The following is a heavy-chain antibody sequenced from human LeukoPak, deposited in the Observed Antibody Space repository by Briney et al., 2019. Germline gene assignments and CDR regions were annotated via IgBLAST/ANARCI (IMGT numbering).Heavy chain of an antibody. CDR1: GGSIRSYY. CDR2: INHSGST. J-gene: IGHJ4*02. Sequence: SETLSLTCSVSGGSIRSYYWSWIRQPPGKGLEWIGEINHSGSTNYNPSLKSRVTISVDTSKNQFSLKLSSVTAADTAVYYCARLGSGYYYVGVGQYYFDYWGQGTLVTVSS. D-gene: IGHD3-22*01. V-gene: IGHV4-34*01. CDR3: ARLGSGYYYVGVGQYYFDY.